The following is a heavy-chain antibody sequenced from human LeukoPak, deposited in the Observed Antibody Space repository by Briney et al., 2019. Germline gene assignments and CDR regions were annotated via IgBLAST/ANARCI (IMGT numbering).Heavy chain of an antibody. D-gene: IGHD6-19*01. V-gene: IGHV4-59*08. CDR1: GGSISSYY. CDR2: IYYSGST. Sequence: SETLSLTCTVSGGSISSYYWSWIRQPPGKGLEWIRYIYYSGSTNYNPSLKSRVTISVDTSKNQFSLKLSSVTAADTAVYYCARRYPGSGRSDYFDYWGQGTLVTVSS. CDR3: ARRYPGSGRSDYFDY. J-gene: IGHJ4*02.